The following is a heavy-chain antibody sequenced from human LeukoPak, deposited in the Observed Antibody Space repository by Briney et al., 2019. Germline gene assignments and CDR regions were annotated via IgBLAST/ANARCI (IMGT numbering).Heavy chain of an antibody. CDR1: GYPISSGYY. CDR2: IHHNGET. J-gene: IGHJ6*03. CDR3: ARVRLPPYYYYYYYMDV. Sequence: SETLSLTCTVSGYPISSGYYWAWIRQPPGKGLEWIGSIHHNGETYYNPSLKSRVTMSVDTSKNQFSLKLNSVTAADPAVYYCARVRLPPYYYYYYYMDVWGKGATVTVSS. D-gene: IGHD5-18*01. V-gene: IGHV4-38-2*02.